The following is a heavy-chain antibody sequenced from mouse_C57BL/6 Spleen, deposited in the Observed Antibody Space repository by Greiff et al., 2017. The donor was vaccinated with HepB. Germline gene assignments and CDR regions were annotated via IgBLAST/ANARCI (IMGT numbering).Heavy chain of an antibody. D-gene: IGHD2-1*01. V-gene: IGHV1-53*01. CDR3: ERRLYYNGAMDY. J-gene: IGHJ4*01. CDR1: GYTFTSYW. CDR2: INPSNGGT. Sequence: VQLQQSGTELVKPGASVKLSCKASGYTFTSYWMHWVKQRPGQGLEWIGNINPSNGGTNYNEKFKSKATLTVDKSSSTAYMQLSSLTSEDSAVYYGERRLYYNGAMDYWGQGTSVTVSS.